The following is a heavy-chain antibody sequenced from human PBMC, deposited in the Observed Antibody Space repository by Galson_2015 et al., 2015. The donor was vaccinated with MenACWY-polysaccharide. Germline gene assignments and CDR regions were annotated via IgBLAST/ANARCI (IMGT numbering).Heavy chain of an antibody. D-gene: IGHD3/OR15-3a*01. CDR2: IKQDGSEK. CDR1: GLTFSNYW. CDR3: ASQTWTGYFDY. J-gene: IGHJ4*02. V-gene: IGHV3-7*03. Sequence: SLRLSCAASGLTFSNYWLSWVRQAPGQGLAWVAHIKQDGSEKYYVDSVKGRLTISRDNAKNSLYLQMNSLRAEATALYYCASQTWTGYFDYWGQGILVTVSS.